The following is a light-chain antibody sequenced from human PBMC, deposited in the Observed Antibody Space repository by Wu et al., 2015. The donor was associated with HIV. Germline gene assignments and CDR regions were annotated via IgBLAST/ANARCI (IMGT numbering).Light chain of an antibody. CDR3: QQLNTYPWT. CDR2: AAS. Sequence: DIQMTQSPSSVSASVGDRVIITCRASQGISNYLAWYQQKPGTAPKLLIYAASTLQTGVPLRFSGRGSGTEFTLSISSLQPEDSATYFCQQLNTYPWTFGQGTTVEVK. CDR1: QGISNY. J-gene: IGKJ1*01. V-gene: IGKV1-9*01.